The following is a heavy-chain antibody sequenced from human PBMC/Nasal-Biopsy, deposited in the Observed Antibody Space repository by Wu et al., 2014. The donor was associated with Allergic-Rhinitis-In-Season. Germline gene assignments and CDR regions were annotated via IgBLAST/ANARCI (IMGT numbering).Heavy chain of an antibody. CDR1: GGSFSGYY. CDR2: INHSGST. Sequence: TLSLTCAVYGGSFSGYYWSWIRQPPGKGLEWIGEINHSGSTNYNPSLKSRVTISVDTSKNQFSLKLSSVTAADTAVYYCARGGLAEYHGSASFDSWGQGALVTVSS. CDR3: ARGGLAEYHGSASFDS. D-gene: IGHD3-10*01. V-gene: IGHV4-34*01. J-gene: IGHJ4*02.